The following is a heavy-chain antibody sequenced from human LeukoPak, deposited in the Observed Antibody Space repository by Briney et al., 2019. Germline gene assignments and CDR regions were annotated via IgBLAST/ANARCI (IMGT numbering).Heavy chain of an antibody. CDR1: GFTFSSYG. CDR2: IWYDGSNK. Sequence: PGGSLRLSCAASGFTFSSYGMHWVRQAPGKGLEWVAVIWYDGSNKYYADSVKGRFTISRDNSKNTLYLQTNSLRAEDTAVYYCARDGSSSDPYYYYYGMDVWGQGTTVTVSS. V-gene: IGHV3-33*01. D-gene: IGHD6-6*01. CDR3: ARDGSSSDPYYYYYGMDV. J-gene: IGHJ6*02.